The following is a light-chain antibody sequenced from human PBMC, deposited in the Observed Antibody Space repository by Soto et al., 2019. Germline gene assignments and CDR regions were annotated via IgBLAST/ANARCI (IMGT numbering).Light chain of an antibody. CDR2: GAS. V-gene: IGKV1-12*01. Sequence: DIQMTQSPSSVSASVGDRVTITCRASRDISSWLAWYQQKPGRAPKLLIYGASRLQSGVPSRFSGSGSGTGFTLTISSMHPEDFATYYCQQADSPPFTFGPGTIVDI. CDR1: RDISSW. J-gene: IGKJ3*01. CDR3: QQADSPPFT.